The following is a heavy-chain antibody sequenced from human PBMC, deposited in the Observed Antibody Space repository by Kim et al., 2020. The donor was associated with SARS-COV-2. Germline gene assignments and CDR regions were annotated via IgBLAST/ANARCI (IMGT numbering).Heavy chain of an antibody. Sequence: PSLTSRVTISVDTSKNQFSLKLSSVTAADTAVYYCASAFVVRGVIMPDYWGQGTLVTVSS. CDR3: ASAFVVRGVIMPDY. D-gene: IGHD3-10*01. V-gene: IGHV4-59*01. J-gene: IGHJ4*02.